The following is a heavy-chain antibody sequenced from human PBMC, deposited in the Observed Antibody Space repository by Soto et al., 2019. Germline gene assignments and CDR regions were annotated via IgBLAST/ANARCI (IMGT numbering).Heavy chain of an antibody. CDR2: IKSKGGGGTA. CDR1: GFSFSPAW. J-gene: IGHJ6*02. V-gene: IGHV3-15*07. D-gene: IGHD6-13*01. CDR3: MWQQDFCFGRGV. Sequence: EVQLVESGGGLVTPGGSLTLSCAASGFSFSPAWMNWVRQAPGKGLEWVGLIKSKGGGGTADYAAPVKGRFIISRDDSKNTIFLQMTSLNPADTALYCGMWQQDFCFGRGVWGQGTAVTVTS.